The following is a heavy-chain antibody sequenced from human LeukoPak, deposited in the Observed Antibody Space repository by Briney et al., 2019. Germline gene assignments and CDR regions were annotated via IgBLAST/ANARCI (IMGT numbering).Heavy chain of an antibody. Sequence: PSETLSLTCTVSGGSLSRYYWSWIRRPPGKGLEWSGYIDYSGSTKYNTSLKSRVTISVDTSKNQFSLKLSSVTAADTAVYYCARDRAIAAAGTRSPYYYYYGMDVWGKGTTVTVSS. CDR3: ARDRAIAAAGTRSPYYYYYGMDV. CDR2: IDYSGST. V-gene: IGHV4-59*01. CDR1: GGSLSRYY. J-gene: IGHJ6*04. D-gene: IGHD6-13*01.